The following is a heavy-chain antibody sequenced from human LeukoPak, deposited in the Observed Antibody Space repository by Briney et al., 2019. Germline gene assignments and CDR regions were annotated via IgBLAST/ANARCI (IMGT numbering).Heavy chain of an antibody. CDR1: GGSISSSSYY. J-gene: IGHJ4*02. CDR2: IYYSGST. D-gene: IGHD2-2*01. Sequence: SETLSLTCTVSGGSISSSSYYWGWIRQPPGKGLEWIGSIYYSGSTYYNPSLKSRVTISVDTSKNQFSLKLSSVTASDTAVYYCARLVVPAAISPKGLYYSDYWGQGTLVTVSS. CDR3: ARLVVPAAISPKGLYYSDY. V-gene: IGHV4-39*01.